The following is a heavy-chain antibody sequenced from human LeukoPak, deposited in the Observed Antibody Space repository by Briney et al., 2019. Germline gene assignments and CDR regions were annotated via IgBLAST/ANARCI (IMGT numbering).Heavy chain of an antibody. D-gene: IGHD3-10*01. V-gene: IGHV1-24*01. CDR2: FDPEDGKT. CDR3: GRGFSIDY. CDR1: GYTLTELP. Sequence: EATVKVSCKVSGYTLTELPIHWVRQAPGKGLEWMGGFDPEDGKTIYTQKFQGRLTMTKDTSTDTAYMDLSSLTSEDTAVYYCGRGFSIDYWGQGTLVTVSS. J-gene: IGHJ4*02.